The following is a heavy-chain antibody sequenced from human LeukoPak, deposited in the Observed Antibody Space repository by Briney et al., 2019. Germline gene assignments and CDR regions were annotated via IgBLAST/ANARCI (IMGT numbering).Heavy chain of an antibody. V-gene: IGHV3-7*01. Sequence: PGGSLRLSCAASGFSFSSYWMSWVRQAPGKGLEWVANIKQDGSEKYYVDSVKGRFTISRDNAKNTLYLQMNSLRAEDTAVYYCARVRYSSSWYLLKYWGQGTLVTVSS. CDR1: GFSFSSYW. CDR2: IKQDGSEK. CDR3: ARVRYSSSWYLLKY. J-gene: IGHJ4*02. D-gene: IGHD6-13*01.